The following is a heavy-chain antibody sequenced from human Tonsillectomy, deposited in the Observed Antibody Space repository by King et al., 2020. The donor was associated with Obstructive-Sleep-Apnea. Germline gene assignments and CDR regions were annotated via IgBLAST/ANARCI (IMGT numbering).Heavy chain of an antibody. V-gene: IGHV3-72*01. CDR1: GFTFSDHY. CDR3: ACVGRAYTYDY. D-gene: IGHD5-18*01. Sequence: VQLVESGGDLVQPGGSLRLSCAASGFTFSDHYMDWVRQAPGKGLEWVGRIRNKANSYTTEYAASVKGRFTISRDDSKNSMFLQMNSLKTEDTAVYYCACVGRAYTYDYWGQGTLVTVSS. J-gene: IGHJ4*02. CDR2: IRNKANSYTT.